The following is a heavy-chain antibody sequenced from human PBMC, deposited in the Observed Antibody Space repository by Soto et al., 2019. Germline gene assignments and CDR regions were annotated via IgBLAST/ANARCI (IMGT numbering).Heavy chain of an antibody. Sequence: GASVKVSCKASGYTFTGYAMHWVRQAPGQRLEWTGWINAGNGNTKYSQKFQGRVTITRDTSASTAYMELSSLRSEDTAVYYCARAVAVPADFDYWGQGTLVTVSS. J-gene: IGHJ4*02. CDR3: ARAVAVPADFDY. CDR2: INAGNGNT. V-gene: IGHV1-3*01. D-gene: IGHD6-19*01. CDR1: GYTFTGYA.